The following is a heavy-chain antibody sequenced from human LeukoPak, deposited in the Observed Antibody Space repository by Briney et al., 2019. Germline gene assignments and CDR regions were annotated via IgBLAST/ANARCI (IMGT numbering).Heavy chain of an antibody. Sequence: GGSLLLSSAASGFTFSSYSMNWGRPAPGKGLEWASSISSSSSYIYYADSVKGRFTVSRDNAKNSLYLQMNSLRAEDTAVYYCARGITFGGVIVTYWGQGTLVTVSS. CDR2: ISSSSSYI. J-gene: IGHJ4*02. D-gene: IGHD3-16*02. V-gene: IGHV3-21*01. CDR3: ARGITFGGVIVTY. CDR1: GFTFSSYS.